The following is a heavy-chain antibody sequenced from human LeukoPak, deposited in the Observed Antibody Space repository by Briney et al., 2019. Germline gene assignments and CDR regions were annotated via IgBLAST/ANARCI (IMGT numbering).Heavy chain of an antibody. CDR3: ARVPYYYDTSGYQRRSAFDI. Sequence: PSETLSLTCTVSGGSISGSSYYWGWIRQPPGKGLEWIGSIYYSGSTYYNPSLKSRVTISVDTSKNQFSLKLSSVTAADTAVFYCARVPYYYDTSGYQRRSAFDIWGQGTMVTVSS. V-gene: IGHV4-39*07. D-gene: IGHD3-22*01. J-gene: IGHJ3*02. CDR1: GGSISGSSYY. CDR2: IYYSGST.